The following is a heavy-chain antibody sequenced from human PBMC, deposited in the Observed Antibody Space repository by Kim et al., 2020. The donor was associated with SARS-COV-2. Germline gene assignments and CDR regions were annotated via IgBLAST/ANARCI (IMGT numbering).Heavy chain of an antibody. CDR1: GFTFNTYA. CDR3: TQVGEGKTGTTWRYYFD. V-gene: IGHV3-23*01. J-gene: IGHJ4*01. D-gene: IGHD1-7*01. Sequence: GGSLRLSCAASGFTFNTYAMTWVRQAPGKGLEWVSAISGSGGRTYYADTVRGRFTISRDNSKNTVYLQMNSLRAEDTAVYYCTQVGEGKTGTTWRYYFD. CDR2: ISGSGGRT.